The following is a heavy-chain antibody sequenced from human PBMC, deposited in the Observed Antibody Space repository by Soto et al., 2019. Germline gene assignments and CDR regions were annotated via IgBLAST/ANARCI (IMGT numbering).Heavy chain of an antibody. CDR2: ISYDVSNK. D-gene: IGHD1-26*01. J-gene: IGHJ6*02. CDR3: AKDFVVGATTGLGDYYDPYGMDV. CDR1: GFTFSSYG. Sequence: GGSLSLSCAASGFTFSSYGMHWVRQAPGKGLEWVAVISYDVSNKYYADSVKGRFTISRDNSKNTLYLQMNSLRAEDTAVYYCAKDFVVGATTGLGDYYDPYGMDVWGQGTPVTVSS. V-gene: IGHV3-30*18.